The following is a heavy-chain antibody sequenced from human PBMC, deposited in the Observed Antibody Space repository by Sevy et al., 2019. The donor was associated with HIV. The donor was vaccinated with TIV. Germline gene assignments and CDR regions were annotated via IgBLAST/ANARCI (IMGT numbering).Heavy chain of an antibody. V-gene: IGHV4-4*09. D-gene: IGHD6-6*01. CDR3: ARHTLIASRPVVFAY. Sequence: SETLSLTCTVSGYSISSYYWSWIRQPPGKRLEWIGYIYSTGRTSYNPPLKSRVTISVDTSKNQFSLRLSSVTAADTALYYCARHTLIASRPVVFAYWGQGTLVTVSS. CDR1: GYSISSYY. J-gene: IGHJ4*02. CDR2: IYSTGRT.